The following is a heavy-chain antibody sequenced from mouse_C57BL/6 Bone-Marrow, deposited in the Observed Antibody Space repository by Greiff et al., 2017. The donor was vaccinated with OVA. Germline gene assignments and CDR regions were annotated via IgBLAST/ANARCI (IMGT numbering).Heavy chain of an antibody. CDR2: IDPETGGT. CDR1: GYTFTDYE. CDR3: TPYDYDGVWFAY. Sequence: QVQLQQSGAELVRPGASVTLSCKASGYTFTDYEMHWVKQTPVHGLEWIGAIDPETGGTAYNQKFKGKAILTADKSSSTAYMELRSLTSEDSAVYYCTPYDYDGVWFAYWGQGTLVTVSA. J-gene: IGHJ3*01. D-gene: IGHD2-4*01. V-gene: IGHV1-15*01.